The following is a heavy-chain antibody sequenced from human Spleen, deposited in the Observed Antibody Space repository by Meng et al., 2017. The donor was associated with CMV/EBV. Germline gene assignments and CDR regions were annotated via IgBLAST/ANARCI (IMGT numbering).Heavy chain of an antibody. V-gene: IGHV4-30-4*01. CDR2: IHHSGSA. D-gene: IGHD2-21*01. J-gene: IGHJ4*02. CDR1: GGSMSSGNYY. CDR3: ASFDHIPRRNYFDY. Sequence: QESGPGLVGPSQTLSLTCTVSGGSMSSGNYYWSWIRQPPGKGLEWIGYIHHSGSAYYNPSLKSRVSISVDTSKNQFSLNLNSMTAADTAVYYCASFDHIPRRNYFDYWGQGTLVTVSS.